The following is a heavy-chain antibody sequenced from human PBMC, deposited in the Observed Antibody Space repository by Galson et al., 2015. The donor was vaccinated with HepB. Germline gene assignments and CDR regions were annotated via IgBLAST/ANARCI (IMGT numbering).Heavy chain of an antibody. CDR2: ISYDGGNE. D-gene: IGHD6-13*01. CDR1: GFSFSIYG. Sequence: SLRLSCAASGFSFSIYGMNWVRQAPDKGLEWVATISYDGGNEHYADSVKGRFTISRDNSKNTLYLQMNSLRTEDTGVYYCAKQEAGVDYWGQGTLVTVSS. CDR3: AKQEAGVDY. V-gene: IGHV3-30*18. J-gene: IGHJ4*02.